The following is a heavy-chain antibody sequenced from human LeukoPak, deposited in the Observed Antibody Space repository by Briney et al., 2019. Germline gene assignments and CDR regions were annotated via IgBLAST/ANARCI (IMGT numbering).Heavy chain of an antibody. V-gene: IGHV3-21*01. CDR1: GFAFSTYS. J-gene: IGHJ4*02. CDR2: ISSSSSYI. Sequence: GGSLRLSCTASGFAFSTYSMNWVRQAPGKGLEWVSSISSSSSYIYYADSVKGRFTISRDNAKNTLYLQMNSLRAEDTAVYYCARVRIAAAGTRPFDYWGQGTLVTVSS. CDR3: ARVRIAAAGTRPFDY. D-gene: IGHD6-13*01.